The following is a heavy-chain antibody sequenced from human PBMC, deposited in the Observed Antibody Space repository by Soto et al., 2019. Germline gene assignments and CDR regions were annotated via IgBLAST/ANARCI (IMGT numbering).Heavy chain of an antibody. CDR2: ISAYNGNT. CDR3: ARGPAFAAAGTWFDP. CDR1: GYTFSSFG. Sequence: EASVEVSCQASGYTFSSFGISWVRQGPAQGLEWMGWISAYNGNTNYAQKLQGRVTMTTDTSTSTAYMELRSLRSDDTAVYYCARGPAFAAAGTWFDPWGQGTLVTVSS. J-gene: IGHJ5*02. D-gene: IGHD6-13*01. V-gene: IGHV1-18*01.